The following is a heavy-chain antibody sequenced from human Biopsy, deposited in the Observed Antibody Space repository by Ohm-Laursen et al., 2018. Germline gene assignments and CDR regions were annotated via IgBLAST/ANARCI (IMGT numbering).Heavy chain of an antibody. V-gene: IGHV1-2*02. D-gene: IGHD3-10*01. Sequence: ASGKVSCKASGSTFTDYFIHWGRHSPEQGFRWRGWANPISGAPNSAEKFRGRVTLTRDTSTSAIYIELRRLKSDDAAVYFCARDRMTDVFGGPTRTDVFDSWGQGTPVTVSS. CDR2: ANPISGAP. CDR3: ARDRMTDVFGGPTRTDVFDS. CDR1: GSTFTDYF. J-gene: IGHJ4*02.